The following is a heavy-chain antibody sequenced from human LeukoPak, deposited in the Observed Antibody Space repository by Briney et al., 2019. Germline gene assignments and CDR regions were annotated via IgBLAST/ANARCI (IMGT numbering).Heavy chain of an antibody. CDR2: IFYTWNT. CDR1: RDYLRSRGCH. Sequence: SDPLSLTCSAPRDYLRSRGCHRRLLRLPSGSVFERMAIIFYTWNTYYNPSLKSRITISADTSKNQFSLELRFVTAADTAVYYCARLGASLEWDSGSFPDYWGQGTLVTVSS. J-gene: IGHJ4*02. D-gene: IGHD3-10*01. V-gene: IGHV4-39*01. CDR3: ARLGASLEWDSGSFPDY.